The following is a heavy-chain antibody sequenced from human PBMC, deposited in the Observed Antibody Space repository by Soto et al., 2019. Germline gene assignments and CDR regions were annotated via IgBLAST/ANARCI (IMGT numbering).Heavy chain of an antibody. Sequence: TSEKLSLTWTVSGESIISSDFYWGWVRQPPGKGLEWIGSIFYLGSSYYNPSLKSRLTMSVDTAKNQFSLKLTAVTAADTALYFCARPRWETENNWFDPWGQGALGTVSS. CDR3: ARPRWETENNWFDP. V-gene: IGHV4-39*07. J-gene: IGHJ5*02. CDR2: IFYLGSS. CDR1: GESIISSDFY. D-gene: IGHD1-26*01.